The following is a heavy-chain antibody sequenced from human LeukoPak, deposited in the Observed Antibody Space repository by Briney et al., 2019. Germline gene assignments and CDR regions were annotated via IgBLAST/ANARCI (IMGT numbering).Heavy chain of an antibody. CDR1: GYSFTNCW. CDR3: ARLYYYDTSGYYPFDY. CDR2: IYPDDSDT. V-gene: IGHV5-51*01. D-gene: IGHD3-22*01. Sequence: GESLKISCKGSGYSFTNCWIGWVRQMPGKGLEWMGIIYPDDSDTRYSPSFQGQVTISADKSITTAYLQWSSLKASDTAMYYCARLYYYDTSGYYPFDYWGQGTLVTVSS. J-gene: IGHJ4*02.